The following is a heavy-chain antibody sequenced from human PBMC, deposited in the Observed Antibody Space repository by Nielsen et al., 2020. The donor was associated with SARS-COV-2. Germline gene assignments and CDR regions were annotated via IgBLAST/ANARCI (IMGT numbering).Heavy chain of an antibody. CDR3: ARDRNNWNDPALGWFDP. CDR2: INAGNGNT. D-gene: IGHD1-20*01. CDR1: GYTFTSYA. J-gene: IGHJ5*02. V-gene: IGHV1-3*01. Sequence: ASVKVSCKASGYTFTSYAMHWVRQAPGQRLEWMGWINAGNGNTKYSQKFQGRVTITRDTSASTAYMELSSLRSEDTAVYYYARDRNNWNDPALGWFDPWGQGTLVTVSS.